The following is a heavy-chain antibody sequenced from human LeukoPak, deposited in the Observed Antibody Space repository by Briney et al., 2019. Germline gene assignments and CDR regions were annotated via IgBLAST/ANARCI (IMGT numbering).Heavy chain of an antibody. V-gene: IGHV4-59*11. CDR2: IYFSGSP. CDR1: GGSISSHY. J-gene: IGHJ6*03. D-gene: IGHD3-16*01. CDR3: VRGGLDYYFYMDV. Sequence: SETLSLTCSISGGSISSHYRSWVRQSRGKGLEWIGYIYFSGSPSINPSLTSRASISLDTSKNQVSLKLISVTAADTAVYYCVRGGLDYYFYMDVWGKGTTVTVSS.